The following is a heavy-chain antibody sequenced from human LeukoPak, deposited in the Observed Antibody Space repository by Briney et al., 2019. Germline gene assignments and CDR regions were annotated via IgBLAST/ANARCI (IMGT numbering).Heavy chain of an antibody. D-gene: IGHD2-2*01. Sequence: GGSLRLSCAASGFTFSSYGMHWVRQAPGKGLEWVAVILYVGSNKYYADSVKGRFTISRDNSKNTLYLQMNSLRAEDTAVYYCANGRVYCSSTSCYVGSLDYWGQGTLVTVSS. CDR3: ANGRVYCSSTSCYVGSLDY. J-gene: IGHJ4*02. V-gene: IGHV3-33*06. CDR1: GFTFSSYG. CDR2: ILYVGSNK.